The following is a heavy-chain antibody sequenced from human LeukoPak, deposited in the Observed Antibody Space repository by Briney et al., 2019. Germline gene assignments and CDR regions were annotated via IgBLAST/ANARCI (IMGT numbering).Heavy chain of an antibody. D-gene: IGHD4-17*01. J-gene: IGHJ3*02. V-gene: IGHV4-34*01. Sequence: PSETLSLTCAVYGGSFSGYYWSWIRQPPGKGLEWIGEINHSGSTNYNPSLKSRVTISVDTPKNQFSLKLSSVTAADTAVYYCAILTHYGDYVLERDIWGQGTMVTVSS. CDR1: GGSFSGYY. CDR3: AILTHYGDYVLERDI. CDR2: INHSGST.